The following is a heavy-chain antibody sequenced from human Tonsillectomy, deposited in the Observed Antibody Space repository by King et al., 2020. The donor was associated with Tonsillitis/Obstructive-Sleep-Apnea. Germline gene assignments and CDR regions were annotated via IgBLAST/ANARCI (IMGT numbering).Heavy chain of an antibody. CDR1: GGSISSYY. V-gene: IGHV4-59*01. J-gene: IGHJ5*02. Sequence: QLQESGPGLVKPSETLSLTCTVSGGSISSYYWSWIRQPPGKGLEWIGYIYYSGSTNYNPSLKSRVTISVDTSKNQFSLKLSSVTAADTAVYYCARGQYDFWSGYYISWFDPWGQGTLVTVSS. CDR3: ARGQYDFWSGYYISWFDP. CDR2: IYYSGST. D-gene: IGHD3-3*01.